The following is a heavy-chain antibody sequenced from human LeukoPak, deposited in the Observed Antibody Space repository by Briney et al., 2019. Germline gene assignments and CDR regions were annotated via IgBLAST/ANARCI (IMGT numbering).Heavy chain of an antibody. Sequence: SVKVSCKASGGTFSSYAISWVRQAPGQGLEWMGGIIPIFGTANYAQKFQGRVTITADKSTSTAYMELSSLRSEDTAVYYCARVVDTAMVLDYWGQGTLVTVSS. V-gene: IGHV1-69*06. CDR1: GGTFSSYA. CDR2: IIPIFGTA. J-gene: IGHJ4*02. D-gene: IGHD5-18*01. CDR3: ARVVDTAMVLDY.